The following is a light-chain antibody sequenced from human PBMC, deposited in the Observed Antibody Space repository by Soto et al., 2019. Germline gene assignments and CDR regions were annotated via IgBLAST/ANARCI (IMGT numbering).Light chain of an antibody. V-gene: IGKV1D-13*01. CDR3: QQFNNYPQKLT. Sequence: AIQLTQSPSSLSASVGDRVTITCRASQGISSALAWYQQKPGKAPKLLIYDASSLESGVPSRFSGSGSGTDFTLTISSLQPEDFATYNFQQFNNYPQKLTFGGGTKVEIK. CDR2: DAS. CDR1: QGISSA. J-gene: IGKJ4*01.